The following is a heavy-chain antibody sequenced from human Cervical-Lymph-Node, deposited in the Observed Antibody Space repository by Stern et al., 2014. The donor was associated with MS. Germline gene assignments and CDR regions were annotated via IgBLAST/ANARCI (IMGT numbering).Heavy chain of an antibody. V-gene: IGHV3-72*01. CDR3: ARELTGERLFDY. D-gene: IGHD1-1*01. CDR1: GFTFSDHY. CDR2: TRNKANSYTT. Sequence: EVQLVESGGGLVQPGGSLRLSCAASGFTFSDHYMDWVRQAPGQGLEWVGGTRNKANSYTTEYAASVKGRFTISRDDSKNSLYLQMNSLKTEDTAVYYCARELTGERLFDYWGQGTLVTVSS. J-gene: IGHJ4*02.